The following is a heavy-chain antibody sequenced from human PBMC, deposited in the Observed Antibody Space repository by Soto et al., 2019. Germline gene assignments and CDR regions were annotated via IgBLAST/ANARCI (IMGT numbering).Heavy chain of an antibody. J-gene: IGHJ4*02. D-gene: IGHD3-10*01. CDR2: ISSSSSST. Sequence: GVSLRLSCAASRFTFSDYYMSWIRQSPGRGLEWVSYISSSSSSTSYADSMKGRFTISRDNAKNSLYLQMNSLRAEDTAVYYCARYYYASGSYHYYFDYWGQGTLVTVSS. CDR3: ARYYYASGSYHYYFDY. CDR1: RFTFSDYY. V-gene: IGHV3-11*06.